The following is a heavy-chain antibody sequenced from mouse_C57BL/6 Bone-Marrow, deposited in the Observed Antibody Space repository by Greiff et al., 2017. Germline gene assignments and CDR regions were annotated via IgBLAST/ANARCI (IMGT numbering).Heavy chain of an antibody. CDR2: IVPENGDT. J-gene: IGHJ4*01. CDR3: TKGLRPYAMDD. D-gene: IGHD1-1*01. CDR1: GFNITDDY. V-gene: IGHV14-4*01. Sequence: VQLQQSGAELVRPGASVKLSCTASGFNITDDYMHWVKQRPEQGLEWIGWIVPENGDTEYAAKFQGKATITADTSSNTAYLQLSSLTSEDTAVYYCTKGLRPYAMDDWGQGTSVTVSS.